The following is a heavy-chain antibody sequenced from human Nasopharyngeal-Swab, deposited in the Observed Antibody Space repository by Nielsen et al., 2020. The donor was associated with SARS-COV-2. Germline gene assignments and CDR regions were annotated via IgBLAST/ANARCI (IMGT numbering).Heavy chain of an antibody. Sequence: SETLSLTCTVSGGSISSSSYYWGWIRQPPGKGLEWIGSIYYSGSTYYNPSLKSRVTISVDTSKNQLSLKLSSVTAADTAVYYCARDGGRMYSPRAFDIWGQGTMVTVSS. CDR2: IYYSGST. D-gene: IGHD3-16*01. CDR3: ARDGGRMYSPRAFDI. V-gene: IGHV4-39*07. J-gene: IGHJ3*02. CDR1: GGSISSSSYY.